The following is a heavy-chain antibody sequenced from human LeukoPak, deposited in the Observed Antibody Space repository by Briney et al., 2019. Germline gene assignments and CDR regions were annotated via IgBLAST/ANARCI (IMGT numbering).Heavy chain of an antibody. CDR2: IYYSGST. V-gene: IGHV4-59*01. CDR1: GGSISSYY. Sequence: SETLSLTCTVSGGSISSYYWSWIRQPPGKGLEWIGYIYYSGSTNYNPSLKSRVTISVDTSKNQFSLKLSSVTAADTAVYYCARESGIAVAGLIDYWGQGTLVTVSS. D-gene: IGHD6-19*01. CDR3: ARESGIAVAGLIDY. J-gene: IGHJ4*02.